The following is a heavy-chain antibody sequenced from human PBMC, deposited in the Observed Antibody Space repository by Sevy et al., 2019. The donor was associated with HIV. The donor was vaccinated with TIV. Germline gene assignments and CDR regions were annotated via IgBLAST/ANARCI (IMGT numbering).Heavy chain of an antibody. CDR3: ARDTVAGTGSTFDY. Sequence: GESLKISCAASGFTFSSYSMNWVRQAPGKGLEWVSSISSSSSYIYYADSVKGRFTISRDNAKNSLYLQMNSLRAEDTAVYYCARDTVAGTGSTFDYWGQGTLVTVSS. J-gene: IGHJ4*02. CDR1: GFTFSSYS. V-gene: IGHV3-21*01. CDR2: ISSSSSYI. D-gene: IGHD6-19*01.